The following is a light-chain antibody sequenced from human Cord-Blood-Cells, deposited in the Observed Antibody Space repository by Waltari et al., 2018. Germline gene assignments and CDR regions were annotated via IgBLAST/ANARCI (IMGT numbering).Light chain of an antibody. Sequence: QSALTQPASVSGSHGQSLTISCTGTSSDVGSYNLVSWYQQHPGKAPKPMIYEGSKRPSGVSNRFSGSKSVNTASLTISGLQAEDEADYYCCSYAGSSTYVVFGGGPKLTVL. V-gene: IGLV2-23*01. CDR2: EGS. CDR1: SSDVGSYNL. J-gene: IGLJ2*01. CDR3: CSYAGSSTYVV.